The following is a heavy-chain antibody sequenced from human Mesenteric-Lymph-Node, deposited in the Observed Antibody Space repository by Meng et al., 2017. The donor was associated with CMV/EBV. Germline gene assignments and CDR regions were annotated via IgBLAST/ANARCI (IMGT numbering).Heavy chain of an antibody. CDR1: GFTFSSYE. CDR2: ISRTGGNT. V-gene: IGHV3-23*01. D-gene: IGHD3-22*01. J-gene: IGHJ4*02. CDR3: ARGHGLRDSGYYFLLSD. Sequence: GGSLRLSCAASGFTFSSYEMNWVRQAPGKGLEWVAGISRTGGNTYYADSVQGRFTVSRDNSKNTLYLQLDSLRAEDTAVYYCARGHGLRDSGYYFLLSDWGRGTLVTVSS.